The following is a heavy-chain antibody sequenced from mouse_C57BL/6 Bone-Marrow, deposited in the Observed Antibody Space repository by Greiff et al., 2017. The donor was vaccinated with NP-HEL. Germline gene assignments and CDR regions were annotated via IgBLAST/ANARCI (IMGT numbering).Heavy chain of an antibody. CDR2: IDPENGDT. J-gene: IGHJ4*01. Sequence: EVQLQQSGAELVRPGASVKLSCTASGFNIKDDYMHWVKQRPEQGLEWIGWIDPENGDTEYASKFQGKATITADTSSNTAYLQLSSLTSEDTAVYYCTGEFYYGSSYVGAMDYWGQGTSVTVSS. V-gene: IGHV14-4*01. CDR3: TGEFYYGSSYVGAMDY. D-gene: IGHD1-1*01. CDR1: GFNIKDDY.